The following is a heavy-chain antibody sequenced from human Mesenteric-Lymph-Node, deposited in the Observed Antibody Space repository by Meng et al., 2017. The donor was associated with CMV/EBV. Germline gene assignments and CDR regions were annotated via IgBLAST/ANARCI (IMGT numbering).Heavy chain of an antibody. CDR3: ARDGYSTNWFVS. CDR2: ISSSSSYI. D-gene: IGHD5-12*01. CDR1: GFTFSSYS. J-gene: IGHJ5*02. Sequence: LTCAASGFTFSSYSMNWVRQAPGKGLEWVSSISSSSSYIYYADSVKGRFTISRDNAKNSLYLQMNSLRVEDTAVYYCARDGYSTNWFVSWGQGTLVTVSS. V-gene: IGHV3-21*04.